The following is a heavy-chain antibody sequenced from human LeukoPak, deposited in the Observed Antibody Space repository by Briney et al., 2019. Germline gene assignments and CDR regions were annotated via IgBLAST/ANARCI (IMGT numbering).Heavy chain of an antibody. V-gene: IGHV4-59*01. D-gene: IGHD3-3*01. Sequence: SGTLSLTCTVSVGAISSYDLSWIRQPPGNQLDCTGHIYYSGSTNYNPSLKSRVSISVDPSKTQFSLKLSSVTAEDTAVYYCASRSSIWSGYQDTLYYFDSWGQGTLVTVSS. CDR2: IYYSGST. CDR1: VGAISSYD. CDR3: ASRSSIWSGYQDTLYYFDS. J-gene: IGHJ4*02.